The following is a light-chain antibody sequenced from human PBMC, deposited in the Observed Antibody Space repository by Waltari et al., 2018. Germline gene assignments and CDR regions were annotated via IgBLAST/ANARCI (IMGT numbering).Light chain of an antibody. CDR3: SSFTSSTTGI. J-gene: IGLJ2*01. CDR2: DVT. CDR1: SSDSGGYNY. V-gene: IGLV2-14*03. Sequence: SPLTQPDSVSGSPGQSITISCSGTSSDSGGYNYASWYQQHPGEAPKLIIYDVTNRPSGVSDRFSGSKSGSSASLTISGLQPEDEADYYCSSFTSSTTGIFGGGTKLTVL.